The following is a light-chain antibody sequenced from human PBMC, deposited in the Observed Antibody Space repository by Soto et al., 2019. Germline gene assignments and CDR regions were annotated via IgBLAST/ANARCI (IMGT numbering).Light chain of an antibody. CDR2: DAS. Sequence: DIQMTQSPSSLSASVGDRVTITCQASQDISNYLNWYQQKPGKAPKLLIYDASNLETGVPSRFSGCGSGTDFTITISSLQPEDIATYYSQQYDNLPPRSTFGQGTTLEIK. V-gene: IGKV1-33*01. CDR3: QQYDNLPPRST. CDR1: QDISNY. J-gene: IGKJ2*01.